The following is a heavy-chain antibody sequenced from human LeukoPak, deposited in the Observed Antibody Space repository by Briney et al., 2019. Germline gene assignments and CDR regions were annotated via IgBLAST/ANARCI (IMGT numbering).Heavy chain of an antibody. D-gene: IGHD5-18*01. V-gene: IGHV1-69*04. CDR3: ARVPLTWIQLWSFFDY. J-gene: IGHJ4*02. CDR1: GGTFSIYA. CDR2: IIPILGIA. Sequence: SVRVSYKASGGTFSIYAISWVRQARGQGREWMGRIIPILGIANYAQKFQGRVTITADNSTSTAYMELSSLRSEDTAVYYCARVPLTWIQLWSFFDYWGQGTLVTVSS.